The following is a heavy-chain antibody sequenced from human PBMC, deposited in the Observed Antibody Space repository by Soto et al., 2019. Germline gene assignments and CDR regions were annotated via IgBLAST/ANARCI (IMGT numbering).Heavy chain of an antibody. D-gene: IGHD1-7*01. V-gene: IGHV5-10-1*03. CDR2: IDPRDSYT. J-gene: IGHJ5*02. CDR1: GYSFTTYW. CDR3: AREKPDLELFNWLDP. Sequence: DVQLAQSGAEVKKPGESLRITCEASGYSFTTYWISWVRQMPGKGLEWMGAIDPRDSYTKYSPSFQGHVTISVDKSISTAYLQWNSLKASDTAIYYCAREKPDLELFNWLDPWGQGTLVTVSS.